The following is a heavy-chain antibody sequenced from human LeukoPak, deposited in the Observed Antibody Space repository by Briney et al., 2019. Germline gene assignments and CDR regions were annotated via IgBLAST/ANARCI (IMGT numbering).Heavy chain of an antibody. Sequence: GGSLRLSCAASGITVSSNYMSSVPQAPGKGLEWVSVIYSDGRTYYADSVKGRFTISRDNSKNTLYLQMNSLRAEDTAVYYCARSNCNSCYLGVWYYFDYWGQGTLVTVSS. CDR2: IYSDGRT. J-gene: IGHJ4*02. D-gene: IGHD1/OR15-1a*01. V-gene: IGHV3-66*01. CDR1: GITVSSNY. CDR3: ARSNCNSCYLGVWYYFDY.